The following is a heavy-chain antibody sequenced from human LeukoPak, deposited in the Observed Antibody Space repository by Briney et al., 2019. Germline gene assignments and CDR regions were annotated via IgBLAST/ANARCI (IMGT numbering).Heavy chain of an antibody. CDR1: GGSLSSSSYY. J-gene: IGHJ4*02. CDR3: ARHPAAARDY. Sequence: PSETLSLTCTVSGGSLSSSSYYWGWIRQPPGKGLEWIGSIYYSGSTYYNPSLKSRVTISVDTSKNQFSLKLSSVTAADTAVYYCARHPAAARDYWGQGTLVAVSS. CDR2: IYYSGST. V-gene: IGHV4-39*01. D-gene: IGHD6-13*01.